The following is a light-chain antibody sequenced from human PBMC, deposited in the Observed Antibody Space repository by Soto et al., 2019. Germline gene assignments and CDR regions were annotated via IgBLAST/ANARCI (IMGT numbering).Light chain of an antibody. Sequence: TQSPATLSVSPGEGVTLSCLGSQESGDTLAWYQHKPGQTPRRLLYDTSTRATGGPTRFSSSSSGAEFTLTIISLLSEDVAVDYCQPYYNRPLTFGGGTKVDIK. CDR1: QESGDT. J-gene: IGKJ4*01. CDR3: QPYYNRPLT. CDR2: DTS. V-gene: IGKV3-15*01.